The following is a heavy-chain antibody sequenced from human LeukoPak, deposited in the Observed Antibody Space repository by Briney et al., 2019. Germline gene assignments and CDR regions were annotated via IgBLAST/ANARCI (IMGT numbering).Heavy chain of an antibody. Sequence: GGSLRLSCAASGFTFDDYGMSWVRQAPGKGLVWVSGINNDGTATYYADSVKGRFTISRDNAKNTVYLQMNGLGAEDTTVYYCATVSEYWGQGTLVTVSS. CDR3: ATVSEY. V-gene: IGHV3-74*01. J-gene: IGHJ4*02. CDR2: INNDGTAT. CDR1: GFTFDDYG.